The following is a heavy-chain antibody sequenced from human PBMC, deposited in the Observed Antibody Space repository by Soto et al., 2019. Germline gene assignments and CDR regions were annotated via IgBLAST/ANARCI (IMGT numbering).Heavy chain of an antibody. V-gene: IGHV4-61*05. CDR2: IYYSGST. CDR3: ARQQWLVLNAFDI. Sequence: PSETLSLTCTVSGDSISSSAYYWGWVRQPPGKALEWIGYIYYSGSTNYNPSLKSRVTISVDTSKNQFSLKLSSVTAADTAVYYCARQQWLVLNAFDIWGQGTMVTVSS. J-gene: IGHJ3*02. CDR1: GDSISSSAYY. D-gene: IGHD6-19*01.